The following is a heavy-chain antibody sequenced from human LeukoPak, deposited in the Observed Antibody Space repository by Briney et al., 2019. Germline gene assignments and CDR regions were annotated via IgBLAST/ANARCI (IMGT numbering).Heavy chain of an antibody. CDR2: ISGSGSST. V-gene: IGHV3-23*01. J-gene: IGHJ4*02. CDR3: VKELGYGYGGLSATQFDY. D-gene: IGHD5-18*01. CDR1: GFTFSNYA. Sequence: GGSLRLSCAASGFTFSNYAMSWVRQAPGKGLEWVSTISGSGSSTYYADFVKGRFTISRDNSKNTLYLQMNSLRAEDTAVYYCVKELGYGYGGLSATQFDYWGQGTLVTVSS.